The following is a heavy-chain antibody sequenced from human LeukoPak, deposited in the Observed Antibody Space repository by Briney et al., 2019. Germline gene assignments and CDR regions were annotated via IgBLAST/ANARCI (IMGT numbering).Heavy chain of an antibody. J-gene: IGHJ5*02. CDR2: MNPNSGIT. Sequence: ASVKVSCKASGYTFTSYDINWVRQATGQGLEWMGWMNPNSGITGYAQKFQGRVTMTRDTSISTAYMELSSLTSEDTAVYYCARVYHYDSRDNWFDPWGQGTLVTVSS. CDR1: GYTFTSYD. CDR3: ARVYHYDSRDNWFDP. V-gene: IGHV1-8*01. D-gene: IGHD3-22*01.